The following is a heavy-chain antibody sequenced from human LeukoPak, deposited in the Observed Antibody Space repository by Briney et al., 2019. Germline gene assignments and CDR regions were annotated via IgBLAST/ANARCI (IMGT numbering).Heavy chain of an antibody. CDR1: GGSISGNY. J-gene: IGHJ4*02. V-gene: IGHV4-59*01. CDR3: ASSSYYYDSSGYSPFDY. D-gene: IGHD3-22*01. CDR2: IYYSGST. Sequence: SETLSLTCTVSGGSISGNYWSWIRQPPGKGLEWIGYIYYSGSTNYNPSLKSRVTISVDTSKNQFSLKLSSVTAADTAVYYCASSSYYYDSSGYSPFDYWGQGTLVTVSS.